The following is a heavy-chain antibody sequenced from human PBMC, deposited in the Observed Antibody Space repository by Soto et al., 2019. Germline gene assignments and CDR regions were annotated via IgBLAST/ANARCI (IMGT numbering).Heavy chain of an antibody. Sequence: PGGSLRLSCAASGFTFRSYGMDWVRQAPGKGLEWVALISYDGSNKNFADSVKGRFTISRDNSKNTLYLQMNSLRPEDTAVYYCAKGLWNYDSGAYPPFDYWGQGTLVTVSS. D-gene: IGHD3-22*01. J-gene: IGHJ4*02. CDR1: GFTFRSYG. CDR3: AKGLWNYDSGAYPPFDY. V-gene: IGHV3-30*18. CDR2: ISYDGSNK.